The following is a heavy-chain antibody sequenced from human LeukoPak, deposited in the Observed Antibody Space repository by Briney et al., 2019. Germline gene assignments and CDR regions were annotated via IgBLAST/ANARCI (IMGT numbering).Heavy chain of an antibody. CDR3: ARGSYYGSGSYGAHYYYYYMDV. Sequence: SETLSLTCAVYGGSFSGYYWSWIRQPPGKGLEWIGEINHSGSTNYNPSLKSRVTISVDTSKNQFSLKLSSVTVADTAVYYCARGSYYGSGSYGAHYYYYYMDVWGKGTTVTVSS. CDR1: GGSFSGYY. V-gene: IGHV4-34*01. D-gene: IGHD3-10*01. CDR2: INHSGST. J-gene: IGHJ6*03.